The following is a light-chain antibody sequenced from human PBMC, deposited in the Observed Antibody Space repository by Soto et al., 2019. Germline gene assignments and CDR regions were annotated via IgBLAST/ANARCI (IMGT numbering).Light chain of an antibody. CDR2: DIN. CDR3: FSYAGRYSWV. V-gene: IGLV2-11*01. J-gene: IGLJ3*02. Sequence: QSALTQPRSVSGSPGQSVTISCTGTSSDVGSWNYVSWYQQYPGQAPKLIIYDINQRPSGVPDRFSGSKSGNTASLPISGLQVEDDADYCCFSYAGRYSWVFGGGTKVTVL. CDR1: SSDVGSWNY.